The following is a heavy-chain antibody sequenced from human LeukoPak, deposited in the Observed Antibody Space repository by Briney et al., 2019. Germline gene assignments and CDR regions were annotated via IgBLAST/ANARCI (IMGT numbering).Heavy chain of an antibody. D-gene: IGHD6-13*01. Sequence: SETLSLTCAVYGGSFSGYYWSWIRQPPGKGLEWIGEISHSGSTNYNPSLKSRVTISVDTSKNLFSLKLSSVTAADTAVYYCARVVGASWYINYFDYWGQGTLVTVSS. CDR1: GGSFSGYY. J-gene: IGHJ4*02. V-gene: IGHV4-34*01. CDR3: ARVVGASWYINYFDY. CDR2: ISHSGST.